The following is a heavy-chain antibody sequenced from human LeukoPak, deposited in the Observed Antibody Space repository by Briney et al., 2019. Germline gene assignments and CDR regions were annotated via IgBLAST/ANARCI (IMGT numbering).Heavy chain of an antibody. V-gene: IGHV3-73*01. CDR2: IRGKGFSDPP. Sequence: GGSLRLACAASGFTFSDSAIHWVRQASGKGLEWVGRIRGKGFSDPPAYAASVKDRFTISRDDSESTAYLQMNSLKAEDTAVYYCTVPQSGGNWFDPWGPGTQVTVSS. CDR1: GFTFSDSA. CDR3: TVPQSGGNWFDP. J-gene: IGHJ5*02. D-gene: IGHD3-16*01.